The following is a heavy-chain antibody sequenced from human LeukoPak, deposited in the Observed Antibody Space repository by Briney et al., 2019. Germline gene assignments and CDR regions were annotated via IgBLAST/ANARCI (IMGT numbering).Heavy chain of an antibody. Sequence: SETLCLTCTVSGGSISSYYWSWIRQPPGKGLEWIGYIYYSGSTNYNPSLKSRVTISVDASKNQFSLKLSSVTAADTAVYYCARDRVLLWFGEPDYYYYYGMDVWGQGTTVTVSS. J-gene: IGHJ6*02. CDR1: GGSISSYY. D-gene: IGHD3-10*01. V-gene: IGHV4-59*01. CDR2: IYYSGST. CDR3: ARDRVLLWFGEPDYYYYYGMDV.